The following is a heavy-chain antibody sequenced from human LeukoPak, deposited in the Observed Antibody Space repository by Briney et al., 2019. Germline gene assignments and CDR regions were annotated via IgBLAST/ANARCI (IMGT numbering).Heavy chain of an antibody. CDR1: GYTFSTYE. J-gene: IGHJ3*02. CDR3: AKVVGASPGNAFDI. CDR2: ISTHNGNR. Sequence: ASVKVPCKASGYTFSTYEITWVRQAPGQGLEWMGWISTHNGNRVYAQKFQGRVILTTDTSTSTAYMELRSLISDDTAVYYCAKVVGASPGNAFDIWGQGTMVTVSS. V-gene: IGHV1-18*01. D-gene: IGHD1-26*01.